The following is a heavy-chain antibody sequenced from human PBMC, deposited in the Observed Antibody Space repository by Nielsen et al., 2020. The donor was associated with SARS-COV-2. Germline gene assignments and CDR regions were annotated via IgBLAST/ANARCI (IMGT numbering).Heavy chain of an antibody. CDR3: ARDRGGSGSYYYGMDV. CDR1: GFTFNSYA. CDR2: ISGSGGST. Sequence: GESLKISCAVSGFTFNSYAMSWVRQAPGKGLEWASSISGSGGSTYYADSVKGRFTISRDNSKNTLYLQMNSLRAEDTAVYYCARDRGGSGSYYYGMDVWGQGTTVTVSS. D-gene: IGHD1-26*01. J-gene: IGHJ6*02. V-gene: IGHV3-23*01.